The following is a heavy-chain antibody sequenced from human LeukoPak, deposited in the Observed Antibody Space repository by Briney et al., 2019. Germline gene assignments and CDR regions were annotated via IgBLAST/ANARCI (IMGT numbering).Heavy chain of an antibody. J-gene: IGHJ5*02. CDR1: GGSISSGGYS. D-gene: IGHD2-15*01. V-gene: IGHV4-30-2*01. CDR3: ARGLLSSARLSWFDP. Sequence: SQTLSLTCAVSGGSISSGGYSWSWIRQPPGKGLERIGYIYHSGSTYYNPSLKSRVTISVDRSKNQFSLKLSSVTAADTAVYYCARGLLSSARLSWFDPWGQGTLVTVSS. CDR2: IYHSGST.